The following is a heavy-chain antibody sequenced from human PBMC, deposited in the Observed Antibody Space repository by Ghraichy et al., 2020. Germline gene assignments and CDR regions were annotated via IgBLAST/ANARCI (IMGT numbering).Heavy chain of an antibody. CDR1: GGSISSGGYY. Sequence: SETLSLTCTVSGGSISSGGYYWSWIRQHPGKGLEWIGYIYYSGSTYYNPSLKSRVTISVDTSKNQFSLKLSSVTAADTAVYYCAREPGWPNDWYFDLWGRGTLITVSS. CDR2: IYYSGST. J-gene: IGHJ2*01. D-gene: IGHD2-15*01. V-gene: IGHV4-31*03. CDR3: AREPGWPNDWYFDL.